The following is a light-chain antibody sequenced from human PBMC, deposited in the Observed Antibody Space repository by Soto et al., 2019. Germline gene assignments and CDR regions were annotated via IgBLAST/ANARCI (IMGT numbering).Light chain of an antibody. CDR2: GAS. J-gene: IGKJ1*01. CDR3: QHYNNWPPWT. CDR1: QSVSSN. V-gene: IGKV3-15*01. Sequence: IMMTQSPATLSVSPGERVTLSCRASQSVSSNLAWYQQKPGQPPRLLIYGASTTATGIPARFSGSGSGTEFTLTISSLQSEDYAVYYCQHYNNWPPWTFGQGTKVDIK.